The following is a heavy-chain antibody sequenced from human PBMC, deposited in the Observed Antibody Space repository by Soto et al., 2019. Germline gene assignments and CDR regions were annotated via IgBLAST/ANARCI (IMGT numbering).Heavy chain of an antibody. D-gene: IGHD3-3*01. J-gene: IGHJ4*02. V-gene: IGHV1-2*04. CDR1: GYTFTGYY. CDR3: ARFHPPYDFWSGSGLDY. Sequence: GASVKVSCKASGYTFTGYYMHWVRQAPGQGLEWMGWINPNSGGTNYAQKFQGWVTMTRDTSISTAYMELSSLRSEDTAVYYCARFHPPYDFWSGSGLDYWGQGTLVTVSS. CDR2: INPNSGGT.